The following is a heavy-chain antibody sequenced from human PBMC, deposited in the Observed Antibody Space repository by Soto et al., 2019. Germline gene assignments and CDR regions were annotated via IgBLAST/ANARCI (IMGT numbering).Heavy chain of an antibody. CDR3: ERGRQLVLGY. CDR2: IYYSGST. J-gene: IGHJ4*02. CDR1: GGSISSYY. V-gene: IGHV4-59*12. D-gene: IGHD6-13*01. Sequence: SETLSLTCTVSGGSISSYYWSWIRQPPGKGLEWIGYIYYSGSTNYNPSLKSRVTISVDTSKNQFSLKLSSVTAADTAVYYCERGRQLVLGYWGQGTLVTVPQ.